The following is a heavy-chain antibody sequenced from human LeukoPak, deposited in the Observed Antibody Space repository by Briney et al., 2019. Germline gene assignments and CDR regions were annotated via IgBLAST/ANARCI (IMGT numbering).Heavy chain of an antibody. V-gene: IGHV3-33*01. CDR3: ARDSASTPLDY. CDR1: GFTFSSYG. CDR2: VSNDGRNE. Sequence: GGSLRLSCATSGFTFSSYGIHWVRQAPGKGVEWVAVVSNDGRNEYYADSVQGRFSISRDNSKNTAYLQMNSLRAEDTAVYYCARDSASTPLDYWGQGTLVTVSS. D-gene: IGHD1-26*01. J-gene: IGHJ4*02.